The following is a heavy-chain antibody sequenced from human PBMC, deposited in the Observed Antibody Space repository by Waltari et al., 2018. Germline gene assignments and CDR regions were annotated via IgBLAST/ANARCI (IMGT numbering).Heavy chain of an antibody. V-gene: IGHV4-30-4*08. Sequence: VQLLESGGGLVQPGGSLRLSCAASGFTFSSYAMSWIRQPPGKGLEWIGYIYYSGSTYYNPSLKSRVTISVDTSKNQCSLKLSSVTAADTAVYYCAREDVVTVGGFDPWGQGTLVTVSS. CDR3: AREDVVTVGGFDP. CDR1: GFTFSSYA. CDR2: IYYSGST. D-gene: IGHD2-21*02. J-gene: IGHJ5*02.